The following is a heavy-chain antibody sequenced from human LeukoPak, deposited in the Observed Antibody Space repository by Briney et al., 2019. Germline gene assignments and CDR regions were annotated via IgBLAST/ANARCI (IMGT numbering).Heavy chain of an antibody. J-gene: IGHJ3*02. D-gene: IGHD4-11*01. CDR2: VYHRGTT. V-gene: IGHV4-38-2*02. Sequence: SETLSLTCTVSGYSITSGSYWGWIRQPPGKGLEWIANVYHRGTTYYNPSLKSRLTISVDTSKNHFSLRLSSPSAADTAIYYCARFADTNYDAFDIWGQGTLVTVSS. CDR1: GYSITSGSY. CDR3: ARFADTNYDAFDI.